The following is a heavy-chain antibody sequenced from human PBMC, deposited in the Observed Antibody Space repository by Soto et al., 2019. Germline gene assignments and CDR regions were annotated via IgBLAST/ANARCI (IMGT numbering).Heavy chain of an antibody. CDR3: ARGGIAGHWFDP. CDR2: IYYSGST. Sequence: PSETLSLTCTVSGGSISSYYWSWIRQPPGKGLEWIGYIYYSGSTNYNPSLNSRVTLSADTSKNQLSLNLRSVTVADTAVYYCARGGIAGHWFDPWGQGTLVTVSS. CDR1: GGSISSYY. D-gene: IGHD6-13*01. V-gene: IGHV4-59*12. J-gene: IGHJ5*02.